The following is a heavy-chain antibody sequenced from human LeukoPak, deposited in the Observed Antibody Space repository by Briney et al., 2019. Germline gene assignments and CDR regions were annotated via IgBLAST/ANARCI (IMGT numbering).Heavy chain of an antibody. V-gene: IGHV1-69*01. CDR3: ARGNGRITIFGEWLLVAFDI. Sequence: SVKVSCKASGGTFSSYAISWVRQAPGQGLEWMGGIIPIFGTANYAQKFQGGVTITADESTSTAYMELSSLRSEDTAVYYCARGNGRITIFGEWLLVAFDIWGQGTMVTVSS. J-gene: IGHJ3*02. CDR2: IIPIFGTA. D-gene: IGHD3-3*01. CDR1: GGTFSSYA.